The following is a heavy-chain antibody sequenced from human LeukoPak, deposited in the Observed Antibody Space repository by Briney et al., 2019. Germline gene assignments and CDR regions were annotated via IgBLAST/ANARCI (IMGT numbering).Heavy chain of an antibody. CDR2: ISYDGSNK. D-gene: IGHD3-3*01. Sequence: GGSLRLSCAASGFTFSSYGMHWVRQAPGKRLEWVAVISYDGSNKYYADSVKGRFTISRDNSKNTLYLQMNSLRAEDTAVYYCAKDYDFWSGYYTEMYDYWGQGTLVTVSS. V-gene: IGHV3-30*18. CDR3: AKDYDFWSGYYTEMYDY. J-gene: IGHJ4*02. CDR1: GFTFSSYG.